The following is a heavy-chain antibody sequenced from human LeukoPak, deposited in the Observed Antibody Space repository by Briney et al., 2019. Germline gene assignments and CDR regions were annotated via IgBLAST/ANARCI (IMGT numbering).Heavy chain of an antibody. CDR1: GFTFSSYA. D-gene: IGHD4-23*01. CDR2: ISGSGGST. V-gene: IGHV3-23*01. CDR3: AKDLFSRYGGNSGPWDY. J-gene: IGHJ4*02. Sequence: PGGSLRLSCAASGFTFSSYAMSLVRQAPGKGPEWVSAISGSGGSTYYADSVKGRFTISRDNSKNTLYLQLNSLRAEDTAVYYCAKDLFSRYGGNSGPWDYWGQGTLVTVSS.